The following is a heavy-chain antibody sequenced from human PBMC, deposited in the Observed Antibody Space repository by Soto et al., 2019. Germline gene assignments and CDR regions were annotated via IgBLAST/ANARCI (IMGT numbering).Heavy chain of an antibody. CDR2: IIPILGIA. Sequence: QVQLVQSGAEVKKPGSSVKVSCKASGGTFSSYTISWVRQAPGQGLEWMGRIIPILGIANYAQKFQGRVTITADKSTSTSYMELSSLRSEDTAVYYCARGEVVTAYYCMDVWGQGTTVTVSS. V-gene: IGHV1-69*02. J-gene: IGHJ6*02. CDR3: ARGEVVTAYYCMDV. CDR1: GGTFSSYT. D-gene: IGHD2-21*02.